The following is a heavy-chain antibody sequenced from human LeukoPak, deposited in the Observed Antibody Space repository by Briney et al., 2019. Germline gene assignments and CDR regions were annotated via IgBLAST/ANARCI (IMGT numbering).Heavy chain of an antibody. CDR2: IFPYDSDV. J-gene: IGHJ4*02. V-gene: IGHV5-51*01. D-gene: IGHD3-16*01. CDR1: GYSFTTYW. Sequence: GESLKISCKGSGYSFTTYWIAWVRQMPGEGLEWMGIIFPYDSDVRYSPSFQGQVTISADKSTSTAYLQWSSLKASDSAMYYCARTSAFGSYFDYWGQGTLVPVSS. CDR3: ARTSAFGSYFDY.